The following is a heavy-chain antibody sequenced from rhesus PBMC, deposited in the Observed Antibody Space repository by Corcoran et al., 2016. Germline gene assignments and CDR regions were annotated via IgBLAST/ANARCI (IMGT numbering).Heavy chain of an antibody. D-gene: IGHD1-26*01. Sequence: EVQLVQSGAEVKRPGESLKISCKTSGYSFTSYWISWVRQMPGKGLEWMGAFDPSDSDTRYNPSFKGQVTISADKSISTAYLQWSRLKALDTATYYCAKDRNWNYGLDSWGQGVVVTVSS. V-gene: IGHV5-20*01. CDR3: AKDRNWNYGLDS. CDR1: GYSFTSYW. CDR2: FDPSDSDT. J-gene: IGHJ6*01.